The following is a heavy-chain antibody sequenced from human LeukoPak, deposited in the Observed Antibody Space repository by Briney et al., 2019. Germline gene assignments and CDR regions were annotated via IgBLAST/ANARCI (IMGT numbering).Heavy chain of an antibody. CDR2: IYYSGST. V-gene: IGHV4-39*07. D-gene: IGHD6-13*01. CDR3: ARVQYSSSWPYFDY. J-gene: IGHJ4*02. Sequence: SETLSLTCTVSGGSISSSSYYWGWIRQPPGKGLEWIGSIYYSGSTYYNPSLKSRVTISVDTSKNQFSLKLSSVTAADTAVYYCARVQYSSSWPYFDYWGQGTLVTVSS. CDR1: GGSISSSSYY.